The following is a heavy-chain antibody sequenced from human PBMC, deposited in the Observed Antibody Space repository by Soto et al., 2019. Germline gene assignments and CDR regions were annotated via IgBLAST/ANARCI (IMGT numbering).Heavy chain of an antibody. CDR2: IYDTESA. CDR1: VESITSASFY. CDR3: ARASSSSSAADY. Sequence: SKTQSLPCSVSVESITSASFYWSWIRHLPGKGLEWIGYIYDTESAYYNPSLKSRVSISMDTSENHFAMRLTSVTAADSAVYYCARASSSSSAADYWGQG. V-gene: IGHV4-31*03. J-gene: IGHJ4*02. D-gene: IGHD6-6*01.